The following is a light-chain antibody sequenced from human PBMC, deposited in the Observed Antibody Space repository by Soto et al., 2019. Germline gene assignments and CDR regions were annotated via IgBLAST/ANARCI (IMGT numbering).Light chain of an antibody. V-gene: IGKV3-15*01. Sequence: EIVMTQSPATLSVSPGERATLSCRASQSVSSNLAWYQQKPGQAPRLLIYDASTRAAGIPARFSGSGSGTEFTLTISSLQSEDFAVYCCQQYNDWPPKYTFGLGTKLEI. CDR1: QSVSSN. J-gene: IGKJ2*01. CDR3: QQYNDWPPKYT. CDR2: DAS.